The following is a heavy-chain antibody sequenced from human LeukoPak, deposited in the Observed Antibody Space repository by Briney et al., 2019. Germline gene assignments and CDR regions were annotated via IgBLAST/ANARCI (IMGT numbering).Heavy chain of an antibody. V-gene: IGHV3-23*01. Sequence: GGSLRLSCAASGFTFSTYAMSWVRQAPGKGLEWVSGISGSGGSTYYADSVKGRFTISRDNSKNTLYLQMNSLSAEDTAVYYCAKGRYCYEDWGQGTPVTVSS. CDR2: ISGSGGST. CDR1: GFTFSTYA. CDR3: AKGRYCYED. D-gene: IGHD3-22*01. J-gene: IGHJ4*02.